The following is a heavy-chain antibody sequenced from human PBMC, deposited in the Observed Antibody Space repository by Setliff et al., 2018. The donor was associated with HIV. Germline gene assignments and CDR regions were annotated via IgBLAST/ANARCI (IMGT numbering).Heavy chain of an antibody. CDR1: GGSIKSSSDY. CDR2: IYYSVST. V-gene: IGHV4-39*01. Sequence: SETLSLTCTVSGGSIKSSSDYWGWIRQPPGKGLEWIGTIYYSVSTYYNPSLKSRVTISVDTSKNQFSLKLSSVTAADTTVYYCARHSGLGGYYSPFDYWGPGTLVTVSS. CDR3: ARHSGLGGYYSPFDY. D-gene: IGHD3-22*01. J-gene: IGHJ4*02.